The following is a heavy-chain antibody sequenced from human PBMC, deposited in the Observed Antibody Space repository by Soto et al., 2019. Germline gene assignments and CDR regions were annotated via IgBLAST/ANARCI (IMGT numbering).Heavy chain of an antibody. D-gene: IGHD5-18*01. CDR2: ISGSGGST. J-gene: IGHJ4*02. Sequence: XGSLSLSCAASGFTFSSYAMSGVRQAPGKGLEWVSAISGSGGSTYYADSVKGRFTISRGNSKNTLYLQMNSLRAEDTAVYYCAGSDTAMARFDYWGQGTLVTVSS. CDR1: GFTFSSYA. V-gene: IGHV3-23*01. CDR3: AGSDTAMARFDY.